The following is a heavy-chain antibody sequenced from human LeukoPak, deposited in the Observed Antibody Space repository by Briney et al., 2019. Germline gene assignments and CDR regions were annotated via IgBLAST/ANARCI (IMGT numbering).Heavy chain of an antibody. D-gene: IGHD3-10*01. V-gene: IGHV3-9*01. CDR2: ISWNSGSI. Sequence: PGGSLRLSCAASGFTFDDYAMHWVRQAPGKGLEWVSGISWNSGSIVYADSVKGRFTISRDNAKNSLYLQMNSLRAEDTALYYCAKGTGSYIHDAFDIWGQGTMVTVSS. CDR1: GFTFDDYA. J-gene: IGHJ3*02. CDR3: AKGTGSYIHDAFDI.